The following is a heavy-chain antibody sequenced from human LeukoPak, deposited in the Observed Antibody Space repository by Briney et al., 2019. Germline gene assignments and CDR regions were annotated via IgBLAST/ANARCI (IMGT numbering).Heavy chain of an antibody. CDR2: INHSGST. D-gene: IGHD6-19*01. V-gene: IGHV4-34*01. CDR1: GGSFSGYY. CDR3: ARDLGSGWYNYYYGMDV. J-gene: IGHJ6*02. Sequence: PSETLSLTCAVYGGSFSGYYWSWIRQPPGKGLEWIGEINHSGSTNYNPSLKSRVTISVDTSKNQFSLKLSSVTAADTAVYYCARDLGSGWYNYYYGMDVWGQGTTVTVSS.